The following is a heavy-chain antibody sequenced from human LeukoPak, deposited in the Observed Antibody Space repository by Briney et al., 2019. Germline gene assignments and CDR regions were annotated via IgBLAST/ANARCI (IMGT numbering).Heavy chain of an antibody. CDR3: AIDYGDYPDF. J-gene: IGHJ4*02. D-gene: IGHD4-17*01. Sequence: SETLSLTCTVSGASIDTSSYYCAWIRQPPGKGLEWIGSIYYSGSTHYNPSLSSRVTISEDRSKNQISLKLRSATAADTAVYYCAIDYGDYPDFWGQGTLVTVSP. V-gene: IGHV4-39*01. CDR2: IYYSGST. CDR1: GASIDTSSYY.